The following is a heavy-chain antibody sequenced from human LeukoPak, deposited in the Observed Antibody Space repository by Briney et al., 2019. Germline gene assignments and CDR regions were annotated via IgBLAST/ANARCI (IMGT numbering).Heavy chain of an antibody. V-gene: IGHV1-18*01. CDR1: GYTFTSYG. D-gene: IGHD4-17*01. CDR2: VSAYNGNT. CDR3: ARKIYYGDHLVNFFDY. J-gene: IGHJ4*02. Sequence: ASVKVSCKASGYTFTSYGISWVRQAPGQGLEWMGWVSAYNGNTNYAQKLQGRVTMTTDTSTSIAYMELRSLRSDDTAVYYCARKIYYGDHLVNFFDYWGQGTLVTVSS.